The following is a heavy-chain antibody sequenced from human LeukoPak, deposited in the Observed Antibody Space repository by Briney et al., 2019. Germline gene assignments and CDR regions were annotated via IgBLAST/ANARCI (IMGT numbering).Heavy chain of an antibody. J-gene: IGHJ4*02. V-gene: IGHV4-30-4*01. CDR2: IYYSGST. CDR1: GGSISSGDYY. Sequence: SETLSLTCTVSGGSISSGDYYWSWIRQPPGKGLEWIGYIYYSGSTYYNPSLKSRVTISVDTSKNQFSLKLSSVTAADTAVYYCARDPVGILSGYDPYWGQGTLVTVSS. D-gene: IGHD5-12*01. CDR3: ARDPVGILSGYDPY.